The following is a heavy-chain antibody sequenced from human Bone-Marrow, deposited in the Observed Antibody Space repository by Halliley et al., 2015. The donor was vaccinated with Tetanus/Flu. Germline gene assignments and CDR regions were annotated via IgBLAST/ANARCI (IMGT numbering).Heavy chain of an antibody. J-gene: IGHJ6*02. CDR3: TTYCTTSSCQKTVNMDV. CDR1: GFTFSAYW. D-gene: IGHD2-8*01. CDR2: INEDGSTI. V-gene: IGHV3-74*01. Sequence: SLRLSCAASGFTFSAYWMHWVRQTPGKGLVWDSRINEDGSTINYADSVKGRFTISRDDAKNTLYLQMNSLRAEDTAVYYCTTYCTTSSCQKTVNMDVWGQGTTVTVSS.